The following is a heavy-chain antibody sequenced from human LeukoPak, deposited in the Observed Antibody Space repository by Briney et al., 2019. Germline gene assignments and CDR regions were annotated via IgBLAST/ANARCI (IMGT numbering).Heavy chain of an antibody. Sequence: SVKVSCKASGGTFSSYAISWVRQAPGQGLEWMGGIIPIFGTANYAQKFQGRVTITADKSTSTAYMELSSLRSEDTAVYYCARRGSSRLENWFDPWGQGTLVTVSS. J-gene: IGHJ5*02. CDR3: ARRGSSRLENWFDP. CDR2: IIPIFGTA. CDR1: GGTFSSYA. V-gene: IGHV1-69*06. D-gene: IGHD6-13*01.